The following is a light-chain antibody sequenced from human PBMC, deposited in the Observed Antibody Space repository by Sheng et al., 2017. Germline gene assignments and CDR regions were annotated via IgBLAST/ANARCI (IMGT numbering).Light chain of an antibody. J-gene: IGLJ2*01. CDR3: QVWDSSSDLQI. CDR2: ADR. Sequence: SYVLTQPPSVSMAPGKSATITCGGADIGRKAVHWYQQRPGQAPVVVVYADRDRPSGIPERFSGSSSGNTATLTISRVEAGXEADYYCQVWDSSSDLQIFGGGTRLTVL. V-gene: IGLV3-21*03. CDR1: DIGRKA.